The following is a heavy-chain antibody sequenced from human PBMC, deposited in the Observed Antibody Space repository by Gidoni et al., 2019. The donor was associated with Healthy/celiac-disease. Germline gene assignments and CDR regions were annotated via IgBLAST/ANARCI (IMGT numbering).Heavy chain of an antibody. J-gene: IGHJ6*02. Sequence: QVQLVQSGAEVKKPGASVKVSCKASGYTFTSYYMHWVRQAPGQGLEWMGIINPSGGSTSYAQKFQGRVTMTRDTSTSTVYMELSSLRSEDTAVYYCARGNTIFGVVITLYYYGMDVWGQGTTVTVSS. V-gene: IGHV1-46*01. CDR3: ARGNTIFGVVITLYYYGMDV. D-gene: IGHD3-3*01. CDR1: GYTFTSYY. CDR2: INPSGGST.